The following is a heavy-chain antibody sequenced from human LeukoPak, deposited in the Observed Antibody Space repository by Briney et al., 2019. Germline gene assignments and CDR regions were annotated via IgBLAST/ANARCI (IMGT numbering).Heavy chain of an antibody. CDR3: ATPSGYSSGWYPFDH. CDR1: VFTLSRYW. Sequence: GGTLRLFCAASVFTLSRYWMSWVRRAPGKGREGVANIKQDGTEKYYVDSVRGRFTVSRDNAKNSLYLQMNSLRAEDTAVYYCATPSGYSSGWYPFDHWGQGTLVTVSS. V-gene: IGHV3-7*01. D-gene: IGHD6-19*01. J-gene: IGHJ4*02. CDR2: IKQDGTEK.